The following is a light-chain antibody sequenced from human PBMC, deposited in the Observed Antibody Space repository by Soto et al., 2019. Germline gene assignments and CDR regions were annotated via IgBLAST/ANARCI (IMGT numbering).Light chain of an antibody. J-gene: IGKJ1*01. CDR1: QSISSW. Sequence: DIQMTQSPSTLSASVGDRVTITCRASQSISSWLAWYQQKPGKAPKLLIDTAASLHGGVPSRFTFTTSGTSFTLTISSLQPEDFATYYCHQTYHTPPTFGQGTKVDI. CDR3: HQTYHTPPT. V-gene: IGKV1-39*01. CDR2: TAA.